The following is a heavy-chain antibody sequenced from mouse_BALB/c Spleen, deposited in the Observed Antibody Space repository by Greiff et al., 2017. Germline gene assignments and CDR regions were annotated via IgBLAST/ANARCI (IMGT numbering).Heavy chain of an antibody. CDR2: IYYSGTI. V-gene: IGHV3-5*02. J-gene: IGHJ4*01. CDR1: GISITTGNYR. Sequence: EVQLQQSGPGLVKPSQTVSLTCTVTGISITTGNYRWSWIRQFPGNKLEWIGYIYYSGTITYNPSLTSRTTITRDTSKNQFFLEMNSLTAEDTATYYCARLDGYYCAMDYWGQGTSVTVSS. D-gene: IGHD2-3*01. CDR3: ARLDGYYCAMDY.